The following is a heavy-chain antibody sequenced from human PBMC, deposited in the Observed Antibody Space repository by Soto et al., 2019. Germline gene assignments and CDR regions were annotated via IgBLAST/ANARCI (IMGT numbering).Heavy chain of an antibody. Sequence: QLQLVQSGAEVREPGSSVKVSCRAPGGTFSSYPVIWVRQAPGQGLEWMGGITPTLNIAKYAEKFQGRVTITADESTSTVNMHLSSLRSEDTAVYFCARGYYSGSNPSSFDYWGQGTLVAVSS. J-gene: IGHJ4*02. V-gene: IGHV1-69*01. CDR1: GGTFSSYP. CDR3: ARGYYSGSNPSSFDY. D-gene: IGHD1-26*01. CDR2: ITPTLNIA.